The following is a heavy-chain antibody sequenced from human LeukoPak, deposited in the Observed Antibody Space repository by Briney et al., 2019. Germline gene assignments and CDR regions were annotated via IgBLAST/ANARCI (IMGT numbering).Heavy chain of an antibody. D-gene: IGHD5-18*01. CDR1: GGTFSSYA. V-gene: IGHV1-69*01. Sequence: GSSVKVSCKASGGTFSSYAISWVRQAPGQGLEWMGGIIPIFGTANYAQKFQGRVTITADESTSTAYMELSSLRSEDTAVYYCARDLPRPDTAMFSDPYFDYWGQGTLVTVSS. CDR2: IIPIFGTA. CDR3: ARDLPRPDTAMFSDPYFDY. J-gene: IGHJ4*02.